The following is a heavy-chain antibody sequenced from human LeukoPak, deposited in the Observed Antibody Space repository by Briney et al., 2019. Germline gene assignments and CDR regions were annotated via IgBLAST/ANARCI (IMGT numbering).Heavy chain of an antibody. CDR3: ATKDPVLWFGELPDAFDI. V-gene: IGHV1-24*01. D-gene: IGHD3-10*01. CDR2: FDPEDGET. CDR1: GYTLTELS. Sequence: ASVKVSCKVSGYTLTELSMHWVRQAPGKGLEWVGGFDPEDGETIYAQKFQGRVTMTEDTSTDTAYMELSSLRSEDTAVYYCATKDPVLWFGELPDAFDIWGQGTMVTVSS. J-gene: IGHJ3*02.